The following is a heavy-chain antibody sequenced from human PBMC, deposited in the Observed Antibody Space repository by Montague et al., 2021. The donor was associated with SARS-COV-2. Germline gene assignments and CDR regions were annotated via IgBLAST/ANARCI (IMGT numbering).Heavy chain of an antibody. CDR3: ARESLHLTGYYNDYFDY. Sequence: TLSFTCTVSGGSISSGSYYWNWIRQPAGKGLEWIGRIYTSGSTNYNPSLKSRVTISVDTSKNQFSLKLSSVTAADTAVYYCARESLHLTGYYNDYFDYRGQGTLVTVSS. V-gene: IGHV4-61*02. J-gene: IGHJ4*02. D-gene: IGHD3-9*01. CDR1: GGSISSGSYY. CDR2: IYTSGST.